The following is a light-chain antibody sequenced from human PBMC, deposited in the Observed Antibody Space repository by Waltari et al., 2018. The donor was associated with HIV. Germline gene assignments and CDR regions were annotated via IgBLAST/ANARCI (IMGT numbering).Light chain of an antibody. J-gene: IGLJ7*01. CDR2: DNN. CDR1: SSNIGSFY. Sequence: QSVLTQPPSVSAAPGQKVTISCSGSSSNIGSFYVSWYQQFPGTAPKLLIYDNNERPSGIPDRVSGSKSGTSATLGITGLQTGDEADYYCGTWDGSLSAAVFGGGTQLTVL. CDR3: GTWDGSLSAAV. V-gene: IGLV1-51*01.